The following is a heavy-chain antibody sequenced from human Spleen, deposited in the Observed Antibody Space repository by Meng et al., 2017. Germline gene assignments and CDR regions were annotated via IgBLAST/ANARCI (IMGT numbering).Heavy chain of an antibody. D-gene: IGHD3-9*01. CDR3: ARDLWELRYKAPFDP. CDR2: VYYSGIT. J-gene: IGHJ5*02. V-gene: IGHV4-39*07. Sequence: LPLQQSGPGLVKPSETLSLPCTVSGGSISSGRYYWNWIRQPPGKGLEWIGSVYYSGITYYNPSLESRVTISVDTSRNQFSLKLSSVTAADTAVYYCARDLWELRYKAPFDPWGQGILVTVSS. CDR1: GGSISSGRYY.